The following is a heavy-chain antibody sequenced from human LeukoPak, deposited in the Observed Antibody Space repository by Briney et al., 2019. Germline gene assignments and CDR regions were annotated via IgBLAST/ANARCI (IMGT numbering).Heavy chain of an antibody. Sequence: PGGSLRLSCAASGFTFSSYELNWVRQAPGKGLEWVSYITSSGGTTYYADSVKGRFTISRDNAKNSLYLQMNSLRAEDTAVYYCARESGSYSGDAFDIWGQGTMVTVPS. CDR1: GFTFSSYE. CDR2: ITSSGGTT. V-gene: IGHV3-48*03. CDR3: ARESGSYSGDAFDI. D-gene: IGHD1-26*01. J-gene: IGHJ3*02.